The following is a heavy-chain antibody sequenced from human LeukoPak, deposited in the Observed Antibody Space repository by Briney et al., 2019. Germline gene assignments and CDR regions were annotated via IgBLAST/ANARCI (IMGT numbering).Heavy chain of an antibody. CDR3: AREGGFYRPLDY. J-gene: IGHJ4*02. D-gene: IGHD3-3*01. CDR1: GGSITTTNR. CDR2: VHLDGRT. Sequence: SETLSLTCAVSGGSITTTNRWTWVRQPPGKGLEWIGEVHLDGRTNYNPSLKSRLIMSVDLPENHISLKLTSVTAADTAVYYCAREGGFYRPLDYWGQGTLVTVSS. V-gene: IGHV4-4*02.